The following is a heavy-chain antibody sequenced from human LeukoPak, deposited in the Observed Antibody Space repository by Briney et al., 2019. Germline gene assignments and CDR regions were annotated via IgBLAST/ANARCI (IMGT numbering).Heavy chain of an antibody. J-gene: IGHJ5*02. CDR2: IDPSDSYI. V-gene: IGHV5-10-1*01. CDR3: ARQARGAVRKHWFDP. Sequence: GESLKISCKGSGYNFTTYSISWVRQMPGKGLEWMGKIDPSDSYIDYSPSFDGHVTISADRSLSTAYLQWSSLKASDTALYYCARQARGAVRKHWFDPWGQGTLVTASS. D-gene: IGHD6-6*01. CDR1: GYNFTTYS.